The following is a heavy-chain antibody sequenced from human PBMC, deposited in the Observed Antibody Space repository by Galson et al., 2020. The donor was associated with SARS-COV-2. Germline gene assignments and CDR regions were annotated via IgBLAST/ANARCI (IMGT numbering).Heavy chain of an antibody. Sequence: SETLSLTCTVSGGSINTKSYYWAWIRQSPEKGLEWIGNIYHRPVTYYNPSLKSRVTISMDTSTNKFSLRLTSVTVSDTAVYYCARQSLKIAAGPAASTSGGFDPWGQGTLVTVSS. V-gene: IGHV4-39*01. D-gene: IGHD2-21*01. CDR3: ARQSLKIAAGPAASTSGGFDP. CDR1: GGSINTKSYY. J-gene: IGHJ5*02. CDR2: IYHRPVT.